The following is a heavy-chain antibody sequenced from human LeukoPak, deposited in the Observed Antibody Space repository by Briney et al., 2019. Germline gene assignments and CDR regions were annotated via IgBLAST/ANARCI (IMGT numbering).Heavy chain of an antibody. Sequence: ASVKVSCKASGGTFSSYAISWVRQAPGQGLEWMGRIIPILGIANYAQKFQGRVTITADKSTSTAYMERSSLRSEDTAVYYCARESLMDPPYNWFDPWGQGTLVTVSS. CDR2: IIPILGIA. D-gene: IGHD2-8*01. CDR1: GGTFSSYA. V-gene: IGHV1-69*04. CDR3: ARESLMDPPYNWFDP. J-gene: IGHJ5*02.